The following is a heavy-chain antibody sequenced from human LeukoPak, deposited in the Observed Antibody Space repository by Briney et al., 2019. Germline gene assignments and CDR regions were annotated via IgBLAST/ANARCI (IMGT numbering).Heavy chain of an antibody. J-gene: IGHJ5*01. D-gene: IGHD2-2*01. CDR2: IKHDGSIT. V-gene: IGHV3-74*03. Sequence: GGSLRLSCVASGFAFSNYWIHWVRQVPGNGLVWVSRIKHDGSITMYADSVKGRFTISRDNAKSPLFLQMNSLRAEDTAVYYCARFIYAGTRADSWGQGTLVTVHS. CDR1: GFAFSNYW. CDR3: ARFIYAGTRADS.